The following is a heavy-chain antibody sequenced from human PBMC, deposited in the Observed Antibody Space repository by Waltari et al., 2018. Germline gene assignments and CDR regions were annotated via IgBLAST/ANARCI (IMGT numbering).Heavy chain of an antibody. D-gene: IGHD2-15*01. CDR1: GFTFDDYG. J-gene: IGHJ4*02. CDR3: ARGPRIGYCSGGSCYFDY. Sequence: EVQLVESGGGVVRPGGSLRLSCAASGFTFDDYGMSWVRQAPGEGLEWVSGINWNGGSTGYADSVKGRFTISRDNAKNSLYLQMNSLRAEDTALYYCARGPRIGYCSGGSCYFDYWGQGTLVTVSS. CDR2: INWNGGST. V-gene: IGHV3-20*04.